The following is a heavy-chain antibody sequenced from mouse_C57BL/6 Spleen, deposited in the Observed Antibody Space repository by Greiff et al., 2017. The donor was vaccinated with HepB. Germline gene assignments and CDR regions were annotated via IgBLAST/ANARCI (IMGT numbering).Heavy chain of an antibody. D-gene: IGHD4-1*01. CDR3: AIDLSGIYLAY. CDR1: GFTLSDYY. Sequence: EVKLVESEGGLVQPGSSMKLSCTASGFTLSDYYMPWVRQAPEKGLEWVAYINYDGSSTYYLDSLNSRFIISIDNAKNILYLQVSSLKSEDTATYYCAIDLSGIYLAYWGQGTTLTVSS. V-gene: IGHV5-16*01. J-gene: IGHJ2*01. CDR2: INYDGSST.